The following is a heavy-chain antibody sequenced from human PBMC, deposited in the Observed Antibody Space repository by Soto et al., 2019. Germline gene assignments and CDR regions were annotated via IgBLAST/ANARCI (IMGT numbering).Heavy chain of an antibody. J-gene: IGHJ6*02. CDR2: IYHSGST. V-gene: IGHV4-4*02. CDR3: ARSPDSSGYYPRWYYYGMDV. CDR1: GCSISSSNW. Sequence: QVQLQESGPGLVKPSGTLSLPCAVSGCSISSSNWWSWVRQPPGKGLEWIGEIYHSGSTNYNPSLKSRVTVSVDKAKNHFSLKLSSVTAADTAVYYCARSPDSSGYYPRWYYYGMDVWGQGTTVTVSS. D-gene: IGHD3-22*01.